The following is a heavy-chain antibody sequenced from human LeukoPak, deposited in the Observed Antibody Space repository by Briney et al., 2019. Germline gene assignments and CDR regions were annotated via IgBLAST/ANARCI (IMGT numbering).Heavy chain of an antibody. CDR3: ARDISRTMDV. D-gene: IGHD2/OR15-2a*01. CDR2: INTDGSTT. Sequence: GGSLRLSCVASGFTFSSRWMHWVRQAPGKGLVWVSIINTDGSTTRYADFVEGRFTISRDNARNTLYLEMSSLRVEDTAVYFCARDISRTMDVWGQGTTVTV. V-gene: IGHV3-74*01. CDR1: GFTFSSRW. J-gene: IGHJ6*02.